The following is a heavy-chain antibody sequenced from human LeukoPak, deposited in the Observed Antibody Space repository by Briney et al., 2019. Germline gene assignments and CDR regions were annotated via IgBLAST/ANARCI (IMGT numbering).Heavy chain of an antibody. V-gene: IGHV1-46*01. Sequence: GASVKVSCKASGYTFTSYYMHLVRQAPGQGLEWMGIINPSGGSTSYAQKFQGRVTMTRDTSTSTVYMELSSLRSEDTAVYYCARAPRYYYDSSGPLDYWGQGTLVTVSS. CDR2: INPSGGST. CDR3: ARAPRYYYDSSGPLDY. J-gene: IGHJ4*02. D-gene: IGHD3-22*01. CDR1: GYTFTSYY.